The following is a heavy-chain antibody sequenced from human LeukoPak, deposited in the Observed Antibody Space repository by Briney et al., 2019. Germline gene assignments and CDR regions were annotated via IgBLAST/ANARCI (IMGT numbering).Heavy chain of an antibody. V-gene: IGHV7-4-1*02. CDR1: GYTFTSYA. Sequence: ASVKVPCKASGYTFTSYAMNWVRQAPGQGLEWMGWINTNTGNPTYAQGFTGRFVFSLDTSVSTAYLQISSLKAEDTAVYYCARDSRAIAAADNYFDYWGQGTLVTVSS. J-gene: IGHJ4*02. CDR2: INTNTGNP. D-gene: IGHD6-13*01. CDR3: ARDSRAIAAADNYFDY.